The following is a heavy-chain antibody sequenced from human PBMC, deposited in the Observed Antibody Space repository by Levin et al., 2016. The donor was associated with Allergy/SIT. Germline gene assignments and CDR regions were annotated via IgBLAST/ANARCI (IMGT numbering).Heavy chain of an antibody. Sequence: SVKVSCKASGGTFSSYSINWVRQAPGQGLEWMGGFIPMFDLVNYAQKMQGRVTITADESTSTVYMELRSLRSDDTAVYYCARGLADYYGSGTANWFDPWGQGTLVTVSS. CDR1: GGTFSSYS. J-gene: IGHJ5*02. CDR2: FIPMFDLV. CDR3: ARGLADYYGSGTANWFDP. D-gene: IGHD3-10*01. V-gene: IGHV1-69*13.